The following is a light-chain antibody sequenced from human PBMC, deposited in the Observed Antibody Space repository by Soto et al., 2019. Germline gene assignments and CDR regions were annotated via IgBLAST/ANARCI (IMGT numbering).Light chain of an antibody. CDR3: QQYSNWPLT. Sequence: EIVLTQSPGTLSLSPGERATLSCRASQSVSSSYLAWYQQKPGQAPRLLIYGASSRATGIPDRFSGSGSGTDFTLTISSLEPEDFAVYYCQQYSNWPLTFGGATKVEI. CDR2: GAS. J-gene: IGKJ4*01. V-gene: IGKV3-20*01. CDR1: QSVSSSY.